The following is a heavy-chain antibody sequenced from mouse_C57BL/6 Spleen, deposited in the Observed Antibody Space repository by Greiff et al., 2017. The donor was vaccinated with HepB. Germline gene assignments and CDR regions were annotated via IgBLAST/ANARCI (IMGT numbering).Heavy chain of an antibody. D-gene: IGHD2-3*01. V-gene: IGHV1-18*01. J-gene: IGHJ4*01. CDR1: GYTFTDYN. CDR3: ARSADGYYYAMDY. CDR2: INPNNGGT. Sequence: VHVKQSGPELVKPGASVKIPCKASGYTFTDYNMDWVKQSHGKSLEWIGDINPNNGGTIYNQKFKGKATLTVDKSSSTAYMELRSLISEDTAVYYCARSADGYYYAMDYGGQGTSVTVSS.